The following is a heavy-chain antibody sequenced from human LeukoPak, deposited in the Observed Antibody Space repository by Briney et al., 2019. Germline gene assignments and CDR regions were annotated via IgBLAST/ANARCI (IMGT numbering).Heavy chain of an antibody. CDR3: ARVGDIVVVPAAIYFDY. Sequence: PSETLSLTCAVYGGSFSGYYWSWIRQPPGKGLEWIGEINHSGSTNYNPSLKGRVTISVDTSKNQFSLKLSSVTAADTAVYYCARVGDIVVVPAAIYFDYWGQGTLVTVSS. D-gene: IGHD2-2*02. CDR1: GGSFSGYY. V-gene: IGHV4-34*01. CDR2: INHSGST. J-gene: IGHJ4*02.